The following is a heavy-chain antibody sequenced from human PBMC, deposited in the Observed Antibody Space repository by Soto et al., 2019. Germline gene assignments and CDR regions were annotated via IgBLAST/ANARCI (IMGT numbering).Heavy chain of an antibody. CDR3: AREGGESSDGLYYFDS. V-gene: IGHV4-30-4*01. J-gene: IGHJ4*02. CDR2: IYYSGNT. D-gene: IGHD3-16*01. Sequence: PSETLSLTCTVSGGSTTSDNYWSWIRQPPGKGLEWIGHIYYSGNTDYNPSLKSRLAISIDTSKNQFSLKLSSVTAADTAVYFCAREGGESSDGLYYFDSWGQGSLVTVSS. CDR1: GGSTTSDNY.